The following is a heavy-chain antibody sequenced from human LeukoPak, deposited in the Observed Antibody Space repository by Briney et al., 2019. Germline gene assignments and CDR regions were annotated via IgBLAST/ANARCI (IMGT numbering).Heavy chain of an antibody. CDR3: ATAPRFLEWLYLSDY. D-gene: IGHD3-3*01. V-gene: IGHV1-24*01. CDR2: FDPEDGET. Sequence: ASVKVSCKVSGYTLTELSMHWVRQAPGKGLEWMGGFDPEDGETIYAQKFQGRVTMTEDTSTDTAYMELSSLRSEDTAVYYCATAPRFLEWLYLSDYWGQGTLVTVSS. CDR1: GYTLTELS. J-gene: IGHJ4*02.